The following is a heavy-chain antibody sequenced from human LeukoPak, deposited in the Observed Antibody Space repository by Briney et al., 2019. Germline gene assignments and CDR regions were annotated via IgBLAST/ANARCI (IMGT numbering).Heavy chain of an antibody. CDR1: GFTFSSCG. J-gene: IGHJ5*02. CDR2: IRYDGSNK. D-gene: IGHD2-2*03. CDR3: AKDSAGYCSSTSCYPWFDP. Sequence: QPGGSLRLSCAASGFTFSSCGMHWVRQAPGKGLEWVAFIRYDGSNKYYADSVKGRFTISRDNSKDTLYLQMNSLRAEDTAVYYCAKDSAGYCSSTSCYPWFDPWGQGTLVTVSS. V-gene: IGHV3-30*02.